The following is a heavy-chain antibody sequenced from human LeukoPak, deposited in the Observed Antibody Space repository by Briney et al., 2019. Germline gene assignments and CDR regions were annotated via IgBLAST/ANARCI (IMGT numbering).Heavy chain of an antibody. Sequence: PSETLSPTCTVSGGSISSYYWSWIRQPPGKGLEWIGYISYSGSTNYNPSLKSRVTISVDTSKNQFSLKLSSVTAADTAVYYCARYVWGSYPTFEDYWGQGTLVTVSS. CDR3: ARYVWGSYPTFEDY. V-gene: IGHV4-59*01. D-gene: IGHD3-16*02. J-gene: IGHJ4*02. CDR1: GGSISSYY. CDR2: ISYSGST.